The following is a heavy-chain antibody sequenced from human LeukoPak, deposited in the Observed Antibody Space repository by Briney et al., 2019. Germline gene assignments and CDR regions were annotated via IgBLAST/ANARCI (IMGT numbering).Heavy chain of an antibody. CDR1: GYTFTSYA. V-gene: IGHV7-4-1*02. CDR3: ARAQYSSFYYYYMDV. CDR2: INTNTGNP. Sequence: ASVKVSCKASGYTFTSYAMSWVRQAPGQGLEWMGWINTNTGNPTYAQGFTGRFVFSLDTSVSTAYLQISSLKAEDTAVYYCARAQYSSFYYYYMDVWGKGTTVTVSS. J-gene: IGHJ6*03. D-gene: IGHD6-6*01.